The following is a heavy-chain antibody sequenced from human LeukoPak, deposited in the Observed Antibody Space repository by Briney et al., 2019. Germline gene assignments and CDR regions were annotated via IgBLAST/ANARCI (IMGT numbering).Heavy chain of an antibody. CDR3: ARESGAID. D-gene: IGHD3-10*01. Sequence: GGSLRLSCAASGFTFSSYSMNWVRQAPGKGLEWVSYIISSSSTIYYADSVKGRFTISRDNAKNSLYLQMNSLRAEDTAVYYCARESGAIDWGQGTLVTVSS. J-gene: IGHJ4*02. CDR2: IISSSSTI. CDR1: GFTFSSYS. V-gene: IGHV3-48*04.